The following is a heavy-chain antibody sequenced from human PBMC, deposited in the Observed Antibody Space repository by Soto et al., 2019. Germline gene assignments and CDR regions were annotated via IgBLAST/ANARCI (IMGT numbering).Heavy chain of an antibody. V-gene: IGHV1-46*01. J-gene: IGHJ4*02. CDR2: INPSGGST. Sequence: AAVKVSCKASGYTFTSYYMHWVRQAPGQGLEWMGIINPSGGSTSYAQKFQGRVTMTRDTSTSTVYMELSSLRSEDTAVYYCARGGIRWLQFHYFDYWCQGILVTVSS. CDR3: ARGGIRWLQFHYFDY. D-gene: IGHD5-12*01. CDR1: GYTFTSYY.